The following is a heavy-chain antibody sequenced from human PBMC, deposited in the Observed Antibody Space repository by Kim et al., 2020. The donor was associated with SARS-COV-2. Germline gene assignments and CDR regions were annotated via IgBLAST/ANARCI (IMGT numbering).Heavy chain of an antibody. V-gene: IGHV4-4*02. Sequence: SETLSLTCAVSGGSISSSNWWSWVRQPPGKGLEWIGEIYHSGSTNYNPSLKSRVNISVDKSKNQFSLKLSSVTAADTAVYYCARGRDSSGYYYPYYYYYGMDVWGQVTTVTVSS. CDR2: IYHSGST. CDR3: ARGRDSSGYYYPYYYYYGMDV. CDR1: GGSISSSNW. D-gene: IGHD3-22*01. J-gene: IGHJ6*02.